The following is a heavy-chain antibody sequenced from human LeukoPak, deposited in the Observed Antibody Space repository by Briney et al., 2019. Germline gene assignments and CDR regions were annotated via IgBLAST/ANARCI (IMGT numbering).Heavy chain of an antibody. Sequence: GESLKISCKGSGYSFTSYWIGWVRQMPRKGLEWMGIIYPGDSDTRYSPSFQGQVTISADKSISTAYLQWSSLKASDTAMYYCASHSQYYYDSSGSSAGAFDIWGQGTMVTVSS. D-gene: IGHD3-22*01. J-gene: IGHJ3*02. CDR3: ASHSQYYYDSSGSSAGAFDI. V-gene: IGHV5-51*01. CDR1: GYSFTSYW. CDR2: IYPGDSDT.